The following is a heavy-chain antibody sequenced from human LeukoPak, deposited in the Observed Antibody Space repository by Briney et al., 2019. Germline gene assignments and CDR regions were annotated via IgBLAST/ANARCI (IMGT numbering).Heavy chain of an antibody. CDR1: GYSFASYW. CDR3: ARDDYGGGYFDL. V-gene: IGHV5-51*01. Sequence: GESLKISCKGSGYSFASYWIGWVRQMPGKGLEWMGIINPADSDTWHSPSFQGQVTISADKSISTAYLQWSSLKASDTAMYYCARDDYGGGYFDLWGRGTLGSVSS. J-gene: IGHJ2*01. CDR2: INPADSDT. D-gene: IGHD4-23*01.